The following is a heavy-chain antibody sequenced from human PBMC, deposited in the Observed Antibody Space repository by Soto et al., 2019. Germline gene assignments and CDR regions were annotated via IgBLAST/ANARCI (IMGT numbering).Heavy chain of an antibody. J-gene: IGHJ6*02. D-gene: IGHD2-2*01. CDR1: GFTFSSYS. CDR3: ARDSYCSSTSCTYGMDV. CDR2: ISSSSSTI. V-gene: IGHV3-48*02. Sequence: EVQLVESGGGLVQPGGSLRLSCAASGFTFSSYSMNWVRQAPGKGLEWVSYISSSSSTIYYADSVKGRFTISRDNAKNSLYLQMNSLRDEDTAVYYCARDSYCSSTSCTYGMDVWGQGTTVTVSS.